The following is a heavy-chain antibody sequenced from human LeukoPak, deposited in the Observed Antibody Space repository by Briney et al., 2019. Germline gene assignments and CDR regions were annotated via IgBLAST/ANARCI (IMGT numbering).Heavy chain of an antibody. V-gene: IGHV3-21*01. J-gene: IGHJ6*04. D-gene: IGHD4-17*01. CDR1: GFTFSSDS. CDR2: ISSSSSFI. Sequence: VGALRVSCAAPGFTFSSDSMNWVRQAPGKRLEWVSSISSSSSFIYYADSVKGRFTISRDNAKNSLYLQMNSLRAEDTAVYYCARGMGDYVYYYYGMDVWGKGTTVTVSS. CDR3: ARGMGDYVYYYYGMDV.